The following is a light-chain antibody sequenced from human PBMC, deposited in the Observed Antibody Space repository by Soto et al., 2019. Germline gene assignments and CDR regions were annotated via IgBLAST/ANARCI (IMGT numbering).Light chain of an antibody. CDR3: QQRSNWPLLT. J-gene: IGKJ4*01. CDR2: DAS. Sequence: EIVLTQSPATLSLSPGERVTLSCRASQSVSSYLAWYQQKPGQAPRLLIYDASNRATCIPARFSGSGSVTDFTLTICSLEPEDFAVYYCQQRSNWPLLTFGGGTKVDIK. CDR1: QSVSSY. V-gene: IGKV3-11*01.